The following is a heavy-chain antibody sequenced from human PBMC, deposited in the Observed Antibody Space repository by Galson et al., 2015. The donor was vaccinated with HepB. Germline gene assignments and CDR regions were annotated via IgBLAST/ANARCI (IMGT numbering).Heavy chain of an antibody. D-gene: IGHD1-26*01. CDR2: ISYDGSNK. J-gene: IGHJ4*02. CDR3: ARDASGSYPLSIDY. Sequence: SLRLSCAASGFTFSSYAMHWVRQAPGKGLEWVAVISYDGSNKYYADSVKGRFTISRDNSKNTLYLQMNSLRAEDTAVYYCARDASGSYPLSIDYWGQGTLVTVSS. CDR1: GFTFSSYA. V-gene: IGHV3-30*04.